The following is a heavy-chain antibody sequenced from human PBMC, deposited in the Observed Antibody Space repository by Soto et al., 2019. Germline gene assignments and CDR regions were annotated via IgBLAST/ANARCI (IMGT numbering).Heavy chain of an antibody. Sequence: QVHPQESGPGLVKPAQTRSLPCTISGASISHGDHYWSWIRQPPGTALERVGHPAYIGKTSYNTSRQSRVSISKDTSQNHVCRRLGSLTDAVTAVYFCARAGWGEYYYTWGYFQHWYIGLWGRGTLV. CDR1: GASISHGDHY. CDR3: ARAGWGEYYYTWGYFQHWYIGL. J-gene: IGHJ2*01. CDR2: PAYIGKT. D-gene: IGHD3-3*01. V-gene: IGHV4-30-4*01.